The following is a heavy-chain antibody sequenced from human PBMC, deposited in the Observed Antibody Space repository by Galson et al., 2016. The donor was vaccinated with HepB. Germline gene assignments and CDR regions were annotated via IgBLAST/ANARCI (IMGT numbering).Heavy chain of an antibody. D-gene: IGHD6-6*01. CDR2: INPGDDDA. J-gene: IGHJ6*02. Sequence: SGYMFTVFHIHWVRQAPGQGLEWMGIINPGDDDANYAQKFQGRVTMTRDTSTSTVYMELSSLRSEDTAVYYCAREYRSSPPPYYYYYGMDVWGQGTTVTVSS. V-gene: IGHV1-46*01. CDR1: GYMFTVFH. CDR3: AREYRSSPPPYYYYYGMDV.